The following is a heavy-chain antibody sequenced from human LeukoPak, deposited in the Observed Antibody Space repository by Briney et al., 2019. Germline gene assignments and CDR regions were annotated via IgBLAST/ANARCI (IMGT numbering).Heavy chain of an antibody. J-gene: IGHJ4*02. CDR3: ARDQFASGLFDY. D-gene: IGHD3/OR15-3a*01. CDR1: GFTFSSHG. V-gene: IGHV3-33*01. CDR2: IWYDGSNK. Sequence: PGRSLRLPCAASGFTFSSHGMHWVRQAPGKGLEWVAVIWYDGSNKYYADSVKGRFTISRDNAKNSLYLQMNSLRAEDTAVYYCARDQFASGLFDYWGQGTLVTVSS.